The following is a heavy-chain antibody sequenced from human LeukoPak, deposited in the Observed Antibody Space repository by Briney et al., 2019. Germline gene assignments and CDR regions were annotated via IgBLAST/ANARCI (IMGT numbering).Heavy chain of an antibody. J-gene: IGHJ4*02. V-gene: IGHV3-23*01. Sequence: GGSLRLSCAASGFTFSTYFMTWVRQAPGIGLEWVSTITTGGGSTYYADSVKGRFTISRDNSKSTLHLQMNSLRVGDTAVYYCVTRGTTATKYLEYWGQGTLVT. CDR2: ITTGGGST. CDR1: GFTFSTYF. CDR3: VTRGTTATKYLEY. D-gene: IGHD1-1*01.